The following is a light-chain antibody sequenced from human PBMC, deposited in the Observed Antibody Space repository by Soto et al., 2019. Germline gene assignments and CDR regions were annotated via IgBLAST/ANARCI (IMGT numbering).Light chain of an antibody. CDR3: QQSYSTPFVT. CDR1: QSISSY. V-gene: IGKV1-39*01. Sequence: DIQMTQSPSSLSASVGDRVTITCRASQSISSYLNWYHQKPGKAPKLLIYAASSLQSGVPSRFSGSGSGTDFPLTISSLQPEDFATYYCQQSYSTPFVTFGQGNKVEIK. J-gene: IGKJ1*01. CDR2: AAS.